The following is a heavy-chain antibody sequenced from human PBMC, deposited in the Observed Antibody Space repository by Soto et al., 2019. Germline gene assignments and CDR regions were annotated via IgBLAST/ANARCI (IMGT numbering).Heavy chain of an antibody. D-gene: IGHD2-15*01. V-gene: IGHV6-1*01. Sequence: QVQLQQSGPGLVKPSQTLSLTCAISGDSVSSNSAAWNWIRQSPSRGLEWLGRTYYRSKWYNDYAVSVKSRITINPDTSKNQFSLQLNSVTPEDTAVYYCAREDCSGGSCYTAHAFDIWGQGTMVTVSS. J-gene: IGHJ3*02. CDR1: GDSVSSNSAA. CDR3: AREDCSGGSCYTAHAFDI. CDR2: TYYRSKWYN.